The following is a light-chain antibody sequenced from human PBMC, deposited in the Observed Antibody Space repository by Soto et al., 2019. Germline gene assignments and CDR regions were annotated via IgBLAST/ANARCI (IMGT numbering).Light chain of an antibody. CDR2: GAS. CDR3: QQYGGSAQT. V-gene: IGKV3-20*01. CDR1: QSVSKY. J-gene: IGKJ1*01. Sequence: EIVLTQSPGTLALSPGEGATLSCSASQSVSKYLAWYQQKPGQAPRLLLYGASSRATGIPDSFSGSGSGTDFTLTISRLEPEDFAVYYCQQYGGSAQTFGQGTKVEIK.